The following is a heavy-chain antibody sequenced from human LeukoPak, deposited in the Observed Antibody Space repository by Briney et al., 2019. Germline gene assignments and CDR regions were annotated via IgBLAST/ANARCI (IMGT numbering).Heavy chain of an antibody. CDR1: GGSFSGYY. J-gene: IGHJ6*03. V-gene: IGHV4-34*01. CDR2: INHSGST. Sequence: SETLSLTCAVYGGSFSGYYWSWIRQPPGKGLEWIGEINHSGSTNYNPSLKSRVTISVDTSKNQFSLKLSSVTAADTAVYYCARVDRIAVAGRNYYYYYMDVWGKGTTVTVSS. D-gene: IGHD6-19*01. CDR3: ARVDRIAVAGRNYYYYYMDV.